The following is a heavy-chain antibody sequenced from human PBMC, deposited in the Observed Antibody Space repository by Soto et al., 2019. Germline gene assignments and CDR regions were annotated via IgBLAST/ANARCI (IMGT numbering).Heavy chain of an antibody. CDR2: ISSSGSSI. CDR1: GLTFSDCY. V-gene: IGHV3-11*01. D-gene: IGHD3-10*01. CDR3: AGVRFGEWGSAMDV. Sequence: QVQLVESGGGLVKPGGSLRLSCAASGLTFSDCYMNWIRQAPGKGLEWVSYISSSGSSINYAGSVKGRFTISRDNAKNSLYLQMNELSAEDTAMYYCAGVRFGEWGSAMDVWGQGTTVTVSS. J-gene: IGHJ6*02.